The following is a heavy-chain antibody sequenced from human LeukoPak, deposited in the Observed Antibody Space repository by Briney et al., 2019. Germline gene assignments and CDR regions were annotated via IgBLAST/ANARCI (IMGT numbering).Heavy chain of an antibody. CDR2: IYYSGST. V-gene: IGHV4-59*08. CDR1: GGSVSSYY. J-gene: IGHJ6*02. Sequence: PSETLSLTCTVSGGSVSSYYWSWIRQPPGKGLEWIGYIYYSGSTNYNPSLKSRVTISVDTSKNQFSLKLSSVTAADTAVYYCARHKGIAEAGAYYYYGMDVWGQGTTVTVSS. CDR3: ARHKGIAEAGAYYYYGMDV. D-gene: IGHD6-19*01.